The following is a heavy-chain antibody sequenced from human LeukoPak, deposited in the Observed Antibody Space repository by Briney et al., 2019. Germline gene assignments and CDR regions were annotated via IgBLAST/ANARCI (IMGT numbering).Heavy chain of an antibody. D-gene: IGHD3-10*01. Sequence: GGPLRLSCEVSGFTFSDFGMHWVRQAPGKGLEWLAIISYDGAYTHTSKSLKGRFTISRDNANNTLSLQMTSLRPEDTAVYYCAKEVHDHISGRSHVNNIDPWGQGTLVTVSS. V-gene: IGHV3-30*18. CDR3: AKEVHDHISGRSHVNNIDP. CDR1: GFTFSDFG. J-gene: IGHJ5*02. CDR2: ISYDGAYT.